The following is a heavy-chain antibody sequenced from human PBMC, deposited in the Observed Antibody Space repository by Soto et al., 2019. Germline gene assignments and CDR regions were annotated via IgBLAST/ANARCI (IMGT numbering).Heavy chain of an antibody. V-gene: IGHV1-2*04. Sequence: ASVKVSCKASGYTFTGYYMHWVRQAPGQGLEWMGWINPNSGGTNYAQKFQGWVTMTRDTSISTAYMELSRLRSDDTAVYYCARAPEQLPNWFDPWGQGTLVTVSS. CDR1: GYTFTGYY. J-gene: IGHJ5*02. CDR2: INPNSGGT. CDR3: ARAPEQLPNWFDP. D-gene: IGHD6-6*01.